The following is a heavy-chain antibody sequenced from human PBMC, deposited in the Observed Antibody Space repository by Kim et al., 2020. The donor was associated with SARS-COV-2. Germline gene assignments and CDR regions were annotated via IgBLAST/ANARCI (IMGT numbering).Heavy chain of an antibody. J-gene: IGHJ3*02. CDR1: GFTFSSYA. CDR3: ASGYTIFGVGSAAFDI. V-gene: IGHV3-30-3*01. CDR2: ISYDGSNK. D-gene: IGHD3-3*01. Sequence: GGSLRLSCAASGFTFSSYAMHWVRQAPGKGLEWVAVISYDGSNKYYADSVKGRFTISRDNSKNTLYLQMNSLRAEDTAVYYCASGYTIFGVGSAAFDIWGQGTMVTVSS.